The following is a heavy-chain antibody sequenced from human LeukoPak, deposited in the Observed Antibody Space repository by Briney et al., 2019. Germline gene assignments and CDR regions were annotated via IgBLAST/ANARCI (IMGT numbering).Heavy chain of an antibody. CDR3: AKDMSQGDFWSGPLDY. CDR1: GFTFISYG. D-gene: IGHD3-3*01. V-gene: IGHV3-30*02. CDR2: IRYDGSDK. Sequence: GGSLRLSCAASGFTFISYGIHWVRQAPGKGLEWVAFIRYDGSDKYADSVKGRFTISRDNSKNTLYLQMNSLRAEDMALYYCAKDMSQGDFWSGPLDYWGQGTLVTVSS. J-gene: IGHJ4*02.